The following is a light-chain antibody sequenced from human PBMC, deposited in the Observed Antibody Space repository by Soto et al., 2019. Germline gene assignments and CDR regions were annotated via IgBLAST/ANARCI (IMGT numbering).Light chain of an antibody. J-gene: IGLJ2*01. CDR3: SSYTSSSTVV. CDR1: SSDVGGYNY. Sequence: QSALTQPASVSGSPGQSITISCTGTSSDVGGYNYVSWYQQHPDKAPKLMIYDVSNRPSGVSNRFSGSKSGNTASLTISGLQAEDEPDYYCSSYTSSSTVVFGGGTKLTVL. V-gene: IGLV2-14*01. CDR2: DVS.